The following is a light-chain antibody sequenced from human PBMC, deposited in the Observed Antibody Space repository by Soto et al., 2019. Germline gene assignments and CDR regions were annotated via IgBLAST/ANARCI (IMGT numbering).Light chain of an antibody. CDR1: SSDVGVYNL. CDR3: SSYAISRDVV. CDR2: DVI. V-gene: IGLV2-14*03. J-gene: IGLJ2*01. Sequence: QSALTQPASVSGSPGQSITISCTGTSSDVGVYNLVSWYQHHPGKAPKLIIYDVINRPSGVSHRFSGSKSGNTASLTISGLQAEDEADYYCSSYAISRDVVFGGGTKVTVL.